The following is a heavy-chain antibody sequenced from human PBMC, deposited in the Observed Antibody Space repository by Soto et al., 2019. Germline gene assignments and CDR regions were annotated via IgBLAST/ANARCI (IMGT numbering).Heavy chain of an antibody. V-gene: IGHV5-10-1*01. CDR3: ARIIAAADGAFDI. CDR1: GYSFTSYW. CDR2: IDPSDSYT. D-gene: IGHD6-13*01. Sequence: GESLKISCKGSGYSFTSYWISWVRQTPGKGLEWMGRIDPSDSYTNYSPSFQGHVTISADKSISTAYLQWSSLKASDTAMYYCARIIAAADGAFDIWGQGTMVTVSS. J-gene: IGHJ3*02.